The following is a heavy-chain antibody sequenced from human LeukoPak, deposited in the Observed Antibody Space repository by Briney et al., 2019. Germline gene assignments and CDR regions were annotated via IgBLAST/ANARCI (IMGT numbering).Heavy chain of an antibody. D-gene: IGHD1-26*01. Sequence: GGSLRLSCAASGFTFDDYGMSWVRQTPGKGLEWISGINWNGGSTGYAGSVKGRFTISRDNAKNSLYLQMNSLRVEDTALYYCATAGGSYPYYFDYWGQGTLVTVSS. J-gene: IGHJ4*02. CDR3: ATAGGSYPYYFDY. CDR2: INWNGGST. V-gene: IGHV3-20*04. CDR1: GFTFDDYG.